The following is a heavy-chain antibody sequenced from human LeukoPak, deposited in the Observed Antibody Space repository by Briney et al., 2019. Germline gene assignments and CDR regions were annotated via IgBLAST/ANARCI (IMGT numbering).Heavy chain of an antibody. CDR3: ARGRVDFWSGYYNYFDY. V-gene: IGHV4-34*01. J-gene: IGHJ4*02. Sequence: SETLPLTCAVYGGSFSGYYWSWIRQPPGKGLEWIGEINHSGSTNYNPSLKSRVTISVDTSKNQFSLKLSSVTAADTAVYYCARGRVDFWSGYYNYFDYWGQGTLVTVSS. CDR2: INHSGST. D-gene: IGHD3-3*01. CDR1: GGSFSGYY.